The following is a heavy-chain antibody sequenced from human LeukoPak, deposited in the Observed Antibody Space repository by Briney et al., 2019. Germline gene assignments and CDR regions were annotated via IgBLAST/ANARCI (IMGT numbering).Heavy chain of an antibody. CDR1: GGSISSSSYY. J-gene: IGHJ5*02. CDR3: ARQWQDLSPGISWFDP. V-gene: IGHV4-39*01. CDR2: IYYSGST. Sequence: PSETLSLTCTVSGGSISSSSYYWGWIRQPPGKGLEWIGSIYYSGSTYYNPSLKSRVTISVDTSKNQFSLKLSSVTAADTAVYYCARQWQDLSPGISWFDPWGQGTLVTVSS. D-gene: IGHD5-12*01.